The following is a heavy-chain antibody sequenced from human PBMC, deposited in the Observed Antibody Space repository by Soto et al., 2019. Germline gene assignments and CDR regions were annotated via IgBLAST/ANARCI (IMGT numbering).Heavy chain of an antibody. J-gene: IGHJ6*04. V-gene: IGHV3-23*01. CDR2: IRDNGDST. CDR1: GFTFSSYA. CDR3: AKGGFRYSGYDRMDV. Sequence: GGSLRLSCAGSGFTFSSYAMSWVRQAPGKGLEWVSSIRDNGDSTYYADFAKGRFTISRDNSKNTLYLQTNSLRAEDTAIYYCAKGGFRYSGYDRMDVWGKGTTVTVSS. D-gene: IGHD5-12*01.